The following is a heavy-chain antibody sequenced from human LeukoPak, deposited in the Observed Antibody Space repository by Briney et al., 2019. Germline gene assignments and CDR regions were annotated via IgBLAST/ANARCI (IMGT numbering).Heavy chain of an antibody. V-gene: IGHV4-34*01. J-gene: IGHJ4*02. CDR1: GGSFSGYY. CDR2: SNNSGST. D-gene: IGHD2-15*01. CDR3: ARGRRYCSGGSCYWGAYYFDY. Sequence: SSETLSLTCAVYGGSFSGYYWSWIRMRPAQGQELMGDSNNSGSTNYNPSLKSRVTKSVDTSKNQFSLKLSSVTAADTAVYYCARGRRYCSGGSCYWGAYYFDYWGQGTLVTVSS.